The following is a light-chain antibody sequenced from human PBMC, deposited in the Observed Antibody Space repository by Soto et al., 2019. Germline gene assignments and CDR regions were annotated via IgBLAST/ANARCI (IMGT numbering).Light chain of an antibody. CDR2: EVS. CDR3: NSYTSSSTRV. Sequence: QSALTQPASVSGSPGQSITISCTGTSSDVGGYNYVSWYQQHPGKAPKVMIYEVSNRPSGVSNRFSGSKSSNTASLTISGLQAEDEADYYCNSYTSSSTRVFGGGTKLTVL. CDR1: SSDVGGYNY. J-gene: IGLJ3*02. V-gene: IGLV2-14*01.